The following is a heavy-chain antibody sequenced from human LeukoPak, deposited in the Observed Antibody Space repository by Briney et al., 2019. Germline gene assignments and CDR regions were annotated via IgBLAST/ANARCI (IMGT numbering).Heavy chain of an antibody. Sequence: PSETLSLTCAVHGGSFSGYYWSWIRQPPGKGLEWIGEINHSGSTNYNPSLKSRVTISVDTSKNQFSLKLSSVTAADTAVYYCARGGPYDSSGSLDYWGQGTLVTVSS. J-gene: IGHJ4*02. CDR2: INHSGST. V-gene: IGHV4-34*01. CDR1: GGSFSGYY. CDR3: ARGGPYDSSGSLDY. D-gene: IGHD3-22*01.